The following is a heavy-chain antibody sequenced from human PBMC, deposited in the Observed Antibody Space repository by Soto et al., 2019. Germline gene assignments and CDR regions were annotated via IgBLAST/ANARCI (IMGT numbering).Heavy chain of an antibody. Sequence: QIQLVQSGSEVREPGASAKVSCKTSGYTFTNNDVCWVRQAPGQGLEWMGWISPYSGKTNYARKFRGRVALTPXTSTSTVYMELGSLTSDDTAVYYCAREGLLLLPDYWGQGTLVTVSS. CDR2: ISPYSGKT. J-gene: IGHJ4*02. V-gene: IGHV1-18*01. D-gene: IGHD3-22*01. CDR1: GYTFTNND. CDR3: AREGLLLLPDY.